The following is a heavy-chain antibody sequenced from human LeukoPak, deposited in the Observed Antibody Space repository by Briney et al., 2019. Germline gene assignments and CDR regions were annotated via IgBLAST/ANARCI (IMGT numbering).Heavy chain of an antibody. Sequence: SQTLSLTCTVSGGSISSDNYSWSWIRQPAGKGLEWLGTIYYRGTTYYNPSLKSRVTISVDTSKNQFSLKLSSVTAADTAIYYCARDFSSSSTVYYYYYMDVWGKGTTVTVSS. CDR1: GGSISSDNYS. D-gene: IGHD6-6*01. CDR2: IYYRGTT. J-gene: IGHJ6*03. CDR3: ARDFSSSSTVYYYYYMDV. V-gene: IGHV4-39*07.